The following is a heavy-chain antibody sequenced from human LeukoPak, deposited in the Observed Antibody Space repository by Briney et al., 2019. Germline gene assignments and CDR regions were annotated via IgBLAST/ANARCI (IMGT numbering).Heavy chain of an antibody. CDR3: AGGHDGYSSSWYPWFDP. D-gene: IGHD6-13*01. CDR1: GGSISSGGYY. Sequence: SETLSLTCTVSGGSISSGGYYWSWIRQHPGKGLEWIGYIYYSGSTYYNPSLKSRVTISVDTSKNQFSLKLSSVTAADTAVYYCAGGHDGYSSSWYPWFDPWGQGTLVTVSS. V-gene: IGHV4-31*03. J-gene: IGHJ5*02. CDR2: IYYSGST.